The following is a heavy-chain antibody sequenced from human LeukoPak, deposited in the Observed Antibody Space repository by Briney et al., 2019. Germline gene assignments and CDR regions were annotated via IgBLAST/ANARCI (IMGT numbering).Heavy chain of an antibody. Sequence: MTSETLSLTCTVSGGSISSGDYYCNWIRQPPGKGPEWVGHISYSGSTYYNPSLKSRVIMSVDTSKNQFSLKLSSVTAADTAVYFCGRGRFFFDWCWHLEYFFGFWGQGTLDTVSS. CDR3: GRGRFFFDWCWHLEYFFGF. CDR2: ISYSGST. V-gene: IGHV4-30-4*01. CDR1: GGSISSGDYY. J-gene: IGHJ4*02. D-gene: IGHD3-3*01.